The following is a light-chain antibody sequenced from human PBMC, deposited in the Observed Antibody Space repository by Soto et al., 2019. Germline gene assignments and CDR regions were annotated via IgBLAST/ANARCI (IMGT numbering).Light chain of an antibody. V-gene: IGLV4-60*02. CDR3: ETWPKNLWV. CDR2: LEGTGKY. J-gene: IGLJ3*02. CDR1: SGHVSYI. Sequence: QYVLTQSSSASASLGSSVKLTCTLSSGHVSYIVAWHKQQPGKAPRYLMKLEGTGKYNKGSGVPDRFSGSSSGADRYLTSSSRHVEYGANYYCETWPKNLWVLGGGTKVTVL.